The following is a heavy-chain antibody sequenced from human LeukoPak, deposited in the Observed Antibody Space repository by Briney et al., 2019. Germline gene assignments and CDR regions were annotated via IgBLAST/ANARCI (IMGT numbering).Heavy chain of an antibody. CDR2: ISSSSSNI. CDR1: GFTFSSYS. V-gene: IGHV3-21*01. D-gene: IGHD3-3*01. J-gene: IGHJ6*02. Sequence: GGSPRLSCAASGFTFSSYSMNWVRQAPGKGLEWVSSISSSSSNIYYADSVKGRFTISRDNAKNSLYLQMNSLRAEDTAVYYCARASGYYYGMDVWGQGTTVTVSS. CDR3: ARASGYYYGMDV.